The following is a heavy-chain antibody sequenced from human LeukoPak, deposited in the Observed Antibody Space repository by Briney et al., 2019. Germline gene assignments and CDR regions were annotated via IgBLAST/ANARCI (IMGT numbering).Heavy chain of an antibody. Sequence: SETLSLTCTVSGYSISSGYYWGWIRQPPGKGLEWIGSIYHSGSTYYNPSLKSRVTISVDTSKNQFSLKLSSVTAADTAVYYCARRGGDWDFDYWGQGTLVTVSS. D-gene: IGHD2-21*02. CDR2: IYHSGST. V-gene: IGHV4-38-2*02. J-gene: IGHJ4*02. CDR3: ARRGGDWDFDY. CDR1: GYSISSGYY.